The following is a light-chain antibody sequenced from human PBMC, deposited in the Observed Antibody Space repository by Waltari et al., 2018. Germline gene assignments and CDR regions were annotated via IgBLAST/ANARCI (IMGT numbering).Light chain of an antibody. Sequence: ETVLTQSPVTLSLSPGEGATLSCKASQSVGSSLAWYQQKPGQALRLLIYNASNRAAGIPARFSGSGSGTDFTLTISSLEPEDFAVYYCQQRSNWNTFGQGTKLEIK. CDR1: QSVGSS. J-gene: IGKJ2*01. V-gene: IGKV3-11*01. CDR2: NAS. CDR3: QQRSNWNT.